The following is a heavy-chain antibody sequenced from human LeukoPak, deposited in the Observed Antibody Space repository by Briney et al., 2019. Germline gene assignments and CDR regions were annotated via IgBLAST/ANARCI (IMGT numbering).Heavy chain of an antibody. CDR3: AREVPQFECSSTSCYSHYYYYYMDV. V-gene: IGHV4-4*07. Sequence: PSETLSLTCTVSGGSISSYYWSWIRQPAGKGLGWIGRIYTSGSTNYNPSLKSRVTMSVDTSKNQFSLKLSSVTAADTAVYYCAREVPQFECSSTSCYSHYYYYYMDVWGKGTTVTVSS. CDR1: GGSISSYY. CDR2: IYTSGST. J-gene: IGHJ6*03. D-gene: IGHD2-2*01.